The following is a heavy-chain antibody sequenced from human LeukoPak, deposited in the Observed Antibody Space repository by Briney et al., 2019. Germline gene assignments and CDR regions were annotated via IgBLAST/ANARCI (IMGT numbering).Heavy chain of an antibody. J-gene: IGHJ5*02. Sequence: GRSLRLSCAASGFTFDDYAMHWVRQAPGKGLEWVSGISWNSGSIGYADSVKGRFTISRDNAKNSLYLQMNSLRAEDTALYYCAKDNGSSWYENWFDPWGQGTLVTVSS. V-gene: IGHV3-9*01. D-gene: IGHD6-13*01. CDR3: AKDNGSSWYENWFDP. CDR1: GFTFDDYA. CDR2: ISWNSGSI.